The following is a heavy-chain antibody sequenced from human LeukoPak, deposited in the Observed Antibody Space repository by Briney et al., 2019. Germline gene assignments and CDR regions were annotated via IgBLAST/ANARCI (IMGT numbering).Heavy chain of an antibody. V-gene: IGHV3-15*01. CDR2: IKSKTNGETR. D-gene: IGHD3-9*01. CDR1: GFTLSNAW. J-gene: IGHJ4*02. Sequence: PGGSLRLSCAASGFTLSNAWMNWVRQAPGKGLEWVGLIKSKTNGETRDYAAPVKGRFTISRDDSDNTLYLQMNSLRAEDTAVYYCAKGGNYDILTGYHPFDYWGQGILVTVSS. CDR3: AKGGNYDILTGYHPFDY.